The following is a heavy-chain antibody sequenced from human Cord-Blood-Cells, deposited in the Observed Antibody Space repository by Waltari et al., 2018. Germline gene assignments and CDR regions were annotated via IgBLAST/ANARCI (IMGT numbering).Heavy chain of an antibody. CDR3: ARQGSLGDLGFDY. CDR1: GGSISSYY. CDR2: IYYSGST. D-gene: IGHD3-16*01. Sequence: QVQLQESGPGLVKPSETLSLTCTVSGGSISSYYWSWIRQPPGKGLEWIGYIYYSGSTNSTPPLRSRVTISVDTSKNQFSLKRSSVTAADTAVYYCARQGSLGDLGFDYWGQGTLVTVSS. J-gene: IGHJ4*02. V-gene: IGHV4-59*01.